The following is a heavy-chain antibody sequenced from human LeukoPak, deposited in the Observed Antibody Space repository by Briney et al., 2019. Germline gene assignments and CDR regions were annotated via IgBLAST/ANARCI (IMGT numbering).Heavy chain of an antibody. D-gene: IGHD5-12*01. J-gene: IGHJ6*03. CDR1: GDSISSTNYY. CDR2: IYYSGST. V-gene: IGHV4-39*01. Sequence: SETLSLTCTVSGDSISSTNYYWGWIRQPPGKGLEWIGSIYYSGSTYYNPSLESRVTISVDTSKNQFSLKLSSVTAADTAVYYCARTTEGYAGGPGYSYYYYMDVWGKGTTVTISS. CDR3: ARTTEGYAGGPGYSYYYYMDV.